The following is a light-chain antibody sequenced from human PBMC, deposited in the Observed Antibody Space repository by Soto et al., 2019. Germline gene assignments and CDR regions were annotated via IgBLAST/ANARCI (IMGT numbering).Light chain of an antibody. CDR2: RNS. CDR3: AAWDDSLSGVV. J-gene: IGLJ2*01. V-gene: IGLV1-47*01. Sequence: VLTQPPSASGSPGQRVTISCSGSSSNIGSNYVYWYQQLPGTVPQLLIYRNSERPSGVPDRFSGSKSGTSASLAISGLRSEDEADYYCAAWDDSLSGVVFGGGTKLTVL. CDR1: SSNIGSNY.